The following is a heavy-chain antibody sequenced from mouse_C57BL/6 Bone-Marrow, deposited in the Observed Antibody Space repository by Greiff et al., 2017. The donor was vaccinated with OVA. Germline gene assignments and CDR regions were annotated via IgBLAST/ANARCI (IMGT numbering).Heavy chain of an antibody. J-gene: IGHJ1*03. Sequence: EVQRVESVAELVRPGASVKLSCTASGFNIKNTYMHWVKQRPEQGLEWIGRIDPANGNTKYAPKFQGKATITADTSSNTAYLQLSSLTSEDTAIYYCAEDPITTVVATSDVWGTGTTVTVSS. D-gene: IGHD1-1*01. CDR3: AEDPITTVVATSDV. CDR2: IDPANGNT. V-gene: IGHV14-3*01. CDR1: GFNIKNTY.